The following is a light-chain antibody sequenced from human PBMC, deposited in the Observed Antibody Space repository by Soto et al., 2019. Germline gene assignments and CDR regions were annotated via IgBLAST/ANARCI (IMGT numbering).Light chain of an antibody. CDR1: QGIRDA. Sequence: DIQMTQSPSSLSASVGDRVTITCRASQGIRDALGWYQQKPGKAPKRLIYAASSLQSGVPSRISGSGSGTEFTLTISSLQPEDFATYYCLQHNSYPQTFGQGTKVEIQ. CDR3: LQHNSYPQT. J-gene: IGKJ1*01. V-gene: IGKV1-17*01. CDR2: AAS.